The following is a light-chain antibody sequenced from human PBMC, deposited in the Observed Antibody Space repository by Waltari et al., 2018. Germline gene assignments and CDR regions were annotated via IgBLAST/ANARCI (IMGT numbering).Light chain of an antibody. J-gene: IGLJ2*01. CDR2: DVS. V-gene: IGLV2-14*01. CDR1: SSDVGGYHY. Sequence: QSALTQPASVSGSPGQSITISCTGTSSDVGGYHYVSWYQQHPGKAPKVMIYDVSKRPSGVSSRFSGSKSGNTASLTISGLQTEDEADYYCSSYTSSSALVFAGGTKLTVL. CDR3: SSYTSSSALV.